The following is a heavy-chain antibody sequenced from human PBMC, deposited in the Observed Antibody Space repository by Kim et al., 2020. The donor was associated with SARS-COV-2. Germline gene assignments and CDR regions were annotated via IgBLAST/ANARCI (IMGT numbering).Heavy chain of an antibody. V-gene: IGHV4-34*01. CDR1: GGSFSGYY. CDR2: INHSGST. CDR3: ARGRLDSGYDSRWYRWFDP. D-gene: IGHD5-12*01. J-gene: IGHJ5*02. Sequence: SETLSLTCAVYGGSFSGYYWSWIRQPPGKGLEWIGEINHSGSTNYNASLKSRVTISVDTSKNQFSLKLSSVTAADTAVYYCARGRLDSGYDSRWYRWFDPWGQGTLVTVSS.